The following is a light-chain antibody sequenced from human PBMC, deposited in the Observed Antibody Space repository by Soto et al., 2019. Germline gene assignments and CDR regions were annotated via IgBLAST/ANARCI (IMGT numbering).Light chain of an antibody. CDR2: EVS. J-gene: IGLJ1*01. CDR3: SSYTSSTAYV. V-gene: IGLV2-14*01. Sequence: QSVLTQPASVSGSPGPSINISCTGTSSDVGGYNYVSWYQLHPGKAPKLMVYEVSNRPSGVSNRFSGSKSGNTASLTISGLQAEDEADYYCSSYTSSTAYVFGTGTKVTVL. CDR1: SSDVGGYNY.